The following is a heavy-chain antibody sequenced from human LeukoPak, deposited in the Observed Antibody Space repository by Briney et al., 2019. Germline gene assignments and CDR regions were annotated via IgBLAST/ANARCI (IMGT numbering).Heavy chain of an antibody. CDR1: GFTFSDYY. D-gene: IGHD2-2*01. J-gene: IGHJ4*02. Sequence: PGGSLRLSCAGSGFTFSDYYMSWIRQAPGKGLEWVSYISSSDSTIYYTDSVKSRFTISRDNAKNSLYLQMNSLRADDTAVYYCARADCSSTSCYELDYWGQGTLVTVSS. CDR2: ISSSDSTI. V-gene: IGHV3-11*04. CDR3: ARADCSSTSCYELDY.